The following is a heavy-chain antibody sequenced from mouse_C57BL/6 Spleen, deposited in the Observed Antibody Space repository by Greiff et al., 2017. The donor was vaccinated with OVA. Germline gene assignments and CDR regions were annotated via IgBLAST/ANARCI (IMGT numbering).Heavy chain of an antibody. Sequence: QVQLQQPGAELVMPGASVKLSCKASGYTFTSYWMHWVKQRPGQGLEWIGEIDPSDSYTNYNQKFKGKSTLTVDKSSSTAYVQLSSLTSEDSAVYYCARYRDDWYFDVWGTGATVTVSS. D-gene: IGHD3-3*01. CDR1: GYTFTSYW. V-gene: IGHV1-69*01. J-gene: IGHJ1*03. CDR2: IDPSDSYT. CDR3: ARYRDDWYFDV.